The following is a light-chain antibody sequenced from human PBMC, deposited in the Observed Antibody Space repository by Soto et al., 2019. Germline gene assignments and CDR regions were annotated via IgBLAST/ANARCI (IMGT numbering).Light chain of an antibody. CDR3: QSYDSSLSAHYV. CDR1: NSKIGPGYD. CDR2: GNS. Sequence: QSALTQPPSVSGAPGQRVTISCTGSNSKIGPGYDVHWYQQLPGTAPKLLIYGNSNRPSGVPDRFSGSKSGTSASLAITGLQAEDEADYYCQSYDSSLSAHYVFGTGTKVTVL. V-gene: IGLV1-40*01. J-gene: IGLJ1*01.